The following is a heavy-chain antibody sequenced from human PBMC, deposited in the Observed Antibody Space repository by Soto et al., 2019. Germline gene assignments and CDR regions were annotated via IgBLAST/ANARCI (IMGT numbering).Heavy chain of an antibody. Sequence: QVQLVQSGAEVKKPGASVKLSCKASGYTFSNYGLSWVRQAPGQGLEWMGWISGHNGNTIYAQNLQDRFTMTTDTSTNTAYMELRSRTSDDAAVYYCAKQPRYSYADSWGPGTLVTVSS. CDR2: ISGHNGNT. CDR1: GYTFSNYG. J-gene: IGHJ4*02. D-gene: IGHD5-18*01. CDR3: AKQPRYSYADS. V-gene: IGHV1-18*01.